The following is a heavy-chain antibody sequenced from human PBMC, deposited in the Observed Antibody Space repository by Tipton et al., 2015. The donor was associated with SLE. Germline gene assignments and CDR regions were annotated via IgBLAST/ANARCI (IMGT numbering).Heavy chain of an antibody. J-gene: IGHJ6*02. Sequence: TLSLTCIVSGGSMSIYKWSWIRQTPGKGLEWIGFIYSSGSTMYNPSLKSRVTISVDTSKNQFSLTLTSVTAADTAVYYCATLHSGYDYYYYGMDVWGQGTTVTVSS. V-gene: IGHV4-59*01. CDR2: IYSSGST. D-gene: IGHD5-12*01. CDR1: GGSMSIYK. CDR3: ATLHSGYDYYYYGMDV.